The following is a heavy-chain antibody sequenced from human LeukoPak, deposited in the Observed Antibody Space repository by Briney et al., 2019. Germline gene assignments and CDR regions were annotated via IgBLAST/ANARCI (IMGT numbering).Heavy chain of an antibody. CDR2: IGTTGDT. CDR1: GFTFSSYD. Sequence: GGSLRLSCEVSGFTFSSYDMHWVRQTTGKGLEWVLGIGTTGDTHYPDSVKGRFTVFRENAKNSLYLQMNSLRAGDTAVYYCARGKRYSSSWFYNRFDPWGQGTLVTVSS. CDR3: ARGKRYSSSWFYNRFDP. J-gene: IGHJ5*02. V-gene: IGHV3-13*01. D-gene: IGHD6-13*01.